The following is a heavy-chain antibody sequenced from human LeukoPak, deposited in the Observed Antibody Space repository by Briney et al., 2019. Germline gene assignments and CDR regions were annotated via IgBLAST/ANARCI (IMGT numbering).Heavy chain of an antibody. J-gene: IGHJ3*02. V-gene: IGHV3-9*01. Sequence: PGRSLRLSCAASGFTFYDYAMHWVRQAPGKGLEWVSGISWNSGSIGYADSVKGRFTISRDNAKNSLYLQMNSLRAEDTALYYCAKDMHYGSGSRLGGAFDIWGQGTMVTVSS. D-gene: IGHD3-10*01. CDR3: AKDMHYGSGSRLGGAFDI. CDR2: ISWNSGSI. CDR1: GFTFYDYA.